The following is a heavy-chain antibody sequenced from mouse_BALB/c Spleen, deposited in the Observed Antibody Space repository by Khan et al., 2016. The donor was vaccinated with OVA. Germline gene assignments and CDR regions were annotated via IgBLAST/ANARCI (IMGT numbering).Heavy chain of an antibody. J-gene: IGHJ3*01. Sequence: EVQLQESGPGLVKPSQSLSLTCTVTGYSITSDYAWNWIRQFPGNKLEWMGYISYSGSTSYNPSLKSRISITRDTSKNQFFLQLNSVTTEDTATYYCARPVYSAWFAYWGQETLVTVSA. D-gene: IGHD1-1*01. CDR2: ISYSGST. CDR1: GYSITSDYA. CDR3: ARPVYSAWFAY. V-gene: IGHV3-2*02.